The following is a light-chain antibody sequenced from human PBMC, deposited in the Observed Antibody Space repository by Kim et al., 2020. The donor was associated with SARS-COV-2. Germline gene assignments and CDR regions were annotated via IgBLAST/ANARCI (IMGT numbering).Light chain of an antibody. Sequence: QSVLTQPPSASGTPGQRVTISCSGSSSNIGSNTVNWYQHLPGTAPKLLIYSNNQRPSGVPDRFSGSKSGTSASLAISGLQSEDEADYYCAAWDDSLNGYVLGTGTKVTV. CDR1: SSNIGSNT. V-gene: IGLV1-44*01. CDR3: AAWDDSLNGYV. J-gene: IGLJ1*01. CDR2: SNN.